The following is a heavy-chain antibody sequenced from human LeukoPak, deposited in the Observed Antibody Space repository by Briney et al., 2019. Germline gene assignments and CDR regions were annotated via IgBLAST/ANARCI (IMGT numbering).Heavy chain of an antibody. CDR2: ISYDGSNK. J-gene: IGHJ5*02. Sequence: PGGSLRLSCAASEFTFSSYGMHWVRQAPGKGLEWVAVISYDGSNKYYADSVKVRFTISRDNSKNSLYLQMNSLRAEDTAVYYCAKDAYQQQLVWGSNWFDPWGQGTLVTVSS. D-gene: IGHD6-13*01. V-gene: IGHV3-30*18. CDR1: EFTFSSYG. CDR3: AKDAYQQQLVWGSNWFDP.